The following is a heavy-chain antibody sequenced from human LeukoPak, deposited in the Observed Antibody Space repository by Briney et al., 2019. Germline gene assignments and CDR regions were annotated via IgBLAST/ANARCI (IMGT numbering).Heavy chain of an antibody. D-gene: IGHD3-10*01. CDR3: AKAPYQYASGSPNWFDP. CDR2: IGGSGHST. Sequence: GGSLRLSCVASRFTFSSYAMNWVRQAPGKGLEWVSGIGGSGHSTYYTDSVKGRFTISRDNFKNTLYLQMNSLRADDTAVYYCAKAPYQYASGSPNWFDPWGQGTLVTVSS. V-gene: IGHV3-23*01. CDR1: RFTFSSYA. J-gene: IGHJ5*02.